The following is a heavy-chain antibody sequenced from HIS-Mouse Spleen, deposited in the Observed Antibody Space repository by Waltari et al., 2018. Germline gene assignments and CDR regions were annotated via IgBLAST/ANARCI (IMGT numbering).Heavy chain of an antibody. CDR2: IYYCGRT. J-gene: IGHJ2*01. V-gene: IGHV4-39*07. CDR3: AREIPYSSSWYDWYFDL. D-gene: IGHD6-13*01. Sequence: QLQLQESGPGLVKPSETLSLTCTVSGGSISSSSYYWGWIRQPPGKGLEWIGSIYYCGRTYYNPSRKGRYTISVETAKNQFSLKLSSVTAADTAVYYCAREIPYSSSWYDWYFDLWGRGTLVTVSS. CDR1: GGSISSSSYY.